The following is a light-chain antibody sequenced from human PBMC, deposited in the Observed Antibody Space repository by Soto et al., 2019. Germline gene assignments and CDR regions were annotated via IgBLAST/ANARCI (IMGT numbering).Light chain of an antibody. CDR1: SSDVGGYNY. CDR2: DVS. CDR3: CSYRTSNTRQIV. Sequence: QSALTQPASVSGSPGQSITISCAGTSSDVGGYNYISWYQHHPGKAPKLMIYDVSNRPSGVSNRLSGSKSGKTASLSISGLQLEDEADYYCCSYRTSNTRQIVCGTGTKVTVL. V-gene: IGLV2-14*03. J-gene: IGLJ1*01.